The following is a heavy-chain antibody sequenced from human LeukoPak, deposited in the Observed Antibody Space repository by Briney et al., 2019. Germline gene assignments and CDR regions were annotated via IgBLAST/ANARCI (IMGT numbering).Heavy chain of an antibody. CDR2: IIPIFGTA. CDR1: GGTFSSYA. J-gene: IGHJ6*02. V-gene: IGHV1-69*13. CDR3: ARGPYSKYYYYYGMDV. Sequence: GASVNVSCKASGGTFSSYAISWVRQAPGQGLEWMGGIIPIFGTANYAQKFQGRVTITADESTSTAYMELSSLRSEDTAVYYCARGPYSKYYYYYGMDVWGQGTTVTVSS. D-gene: IGHD4-11*01.